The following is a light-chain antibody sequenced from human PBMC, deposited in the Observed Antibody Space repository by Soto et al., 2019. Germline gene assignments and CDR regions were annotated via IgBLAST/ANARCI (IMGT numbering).Light chain of an antibody. J-gene: IGKJ4*01. Sequence: DIQITQSPSSLSASVLDRFTITCRASQNIRSYLNWYQHKPGKAPNLLIHDATTLQTGVPSRFSGSGSGTDFTLTITSLQPDDFATYYCQRSDSIPPAFGGGTKVDIK. V-gene: IGKV1-39*01. CDR1: QNIRSY. CDR2: DAT. CDR3: QRSDSIPPA.